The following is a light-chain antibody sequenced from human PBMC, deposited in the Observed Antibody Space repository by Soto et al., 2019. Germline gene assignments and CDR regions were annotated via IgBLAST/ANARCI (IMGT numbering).Light chain of an antibody. CDR3: QQTSSFPRT. CDR2: AAS. CDR1: QYIGSS. Sequence: DIQMTQSPSSVYASVGDRVTSTCRASQYIGSSLAWYQQKPGQAPKFLIYAASTLQSGVPSRFSGSGSGTDVTLTISSRQPEDAATSHCQQTSSFPRTFGQGTKVEIK. J-gene: IGKJ1*01. V-gene: IGKV1-12*01.